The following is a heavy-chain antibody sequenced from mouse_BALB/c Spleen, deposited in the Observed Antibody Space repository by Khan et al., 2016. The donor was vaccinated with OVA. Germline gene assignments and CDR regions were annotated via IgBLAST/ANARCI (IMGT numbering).Heavy chain of an antibody. Sequence: QVRLQQSGPGLVAPSQSLSITCTVYGYSLTRYGVHWVRQPPGKGLEWLGLIWAGGSTNYNWALMSRLSISIDNSKSQVFLKMNSLQTDDTAMYYCARLEDIWGQGTTLTVSS. J-gene: IGHJ2*01. V-gene: IGHV2-9*02. D-gene: IGHD1-3*01. CDR1: GYSLTRYG. CDR2: IWAGGST. CDR3: ARLEDI.